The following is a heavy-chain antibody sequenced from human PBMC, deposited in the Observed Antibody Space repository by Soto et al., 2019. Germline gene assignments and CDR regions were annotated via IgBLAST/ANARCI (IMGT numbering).Heavy chain of an antibody. CDR1: GYTFTSYY. D-gene: IGHD6-19*01. CDR3: ARVAVAGKWGAFDP. J-gene: IGHJ5*02. Sequence: ASVKVSCKASGYTFTSYYMHWVRQAPGQGLEWMGIINPSGGSTSYPQKFQGRLTMTRDTSTSTVYMELSSLRSEDTAVYYCARVAVAGKWGAFDPWGQGTLVTV. CDR2: INPSGGST. V-gene: IGHV1-46*03.